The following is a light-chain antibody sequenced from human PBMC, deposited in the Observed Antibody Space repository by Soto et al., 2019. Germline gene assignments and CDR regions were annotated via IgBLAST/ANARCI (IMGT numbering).Light chain of an antibody. CDR3: QQRNIWPPVT. CDR1: QSATNY. Sequence: ENVLTQSPGTLSLSPGARATLSCRASQSATNYLAWYQQKPGQAPRLLIYGAFNRATGSPARFSGSGSGTDFTLTISSLEPEDFAVYYRQQRNIWPPVTFGQGTRVEIK. CDR2: GAF. V-gene: IGKV3-11*01. J-gene: IGKJ5*01.